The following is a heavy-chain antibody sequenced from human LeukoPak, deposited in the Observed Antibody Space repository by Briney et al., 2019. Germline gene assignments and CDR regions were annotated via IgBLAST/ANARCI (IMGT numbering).Heavy chain of an antibody. J-gene: IGHJ5*02. CDR1: GFTFSDYY. Sequence: GGSLRLSCAASGFTFSDYYMSWIRQPPWKGLEWVSYISSSGSTIYYPDSVKGRFTISRDNAKNSLYLQMSSLRAEDTAVYYCARDETYYYDSSGYDPWGQGTLVTVSS. CDR2: ISSSGSTI. D-gene: IGHD3-22*01. CDR3: ARDETYYYDSSGYDP. V-gene: IGHV3-11*01.